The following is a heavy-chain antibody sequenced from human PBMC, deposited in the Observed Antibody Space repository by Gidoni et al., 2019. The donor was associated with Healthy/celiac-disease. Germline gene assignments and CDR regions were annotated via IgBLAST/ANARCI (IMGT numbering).Heavy chain of an antibody. Sequence: EVQLVESGGGLVKPGGSLRLSCAASGFTFSNAWMSWVRQAPGKGLEWVGRIKSKTDGGTTDYAAPVKGRFTISRDDSKNTLYLQMNSLKTEDTAVYYCTIPDGFMMFYYYYGMDVWGQGTTVTVSS. V-gene: IGHV3-15*01. D-gene: IGHD3-16*01. J-gene: IGHJ6*02. CDR2: IKSKTDGGTT. CDR1: GFTFSNAW. CDR3: TIPDGFMMFYYYYGMDV.